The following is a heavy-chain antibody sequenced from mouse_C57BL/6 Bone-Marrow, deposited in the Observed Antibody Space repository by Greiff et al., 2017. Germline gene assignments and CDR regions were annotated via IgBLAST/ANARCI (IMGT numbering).Heavy chain of an antibody. D-gene: IGHD1-1*01. J-gene: IGHJ1*03. CDR2: ISNLAYSI. CDR3: ARHYGSIYWYFDV. V-gene: IGHV5-15*01. CDR1: GFTFSDYG. Sequence: EVKVVESGGGLVQPGGSLKLSCAASGFTFSDYGMAWVRQAPRKGPVWVAFISNLAYSIYYADTVTGRFTISRENAKNTLYREMSSLRSEDTAMYYCARHYGSIYWYFDVWGTGTTGTVSS.